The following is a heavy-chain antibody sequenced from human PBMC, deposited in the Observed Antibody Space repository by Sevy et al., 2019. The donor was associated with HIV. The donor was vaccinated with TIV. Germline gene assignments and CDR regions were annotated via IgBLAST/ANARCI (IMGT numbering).Heavy chain of an antibody. CDR3: ARTPTDSSEYYFDY. Sequence: ASVKVSCKASGYTFTGYYMHWVRQAPGQGLEWMGWINPNSGGTNYAQKFQGRVTMTRDTSSSTAYMELSRLRSDDTAVYYCARTPTDSSEYYFDYWGQGTLVTVSS. V-gene: IGHV1-2*02. J-gene: IGHJ4*02. D-gene: IGHD3-22*01. CDR2: INPNSGGT. CDR1: GYTFTGYY.